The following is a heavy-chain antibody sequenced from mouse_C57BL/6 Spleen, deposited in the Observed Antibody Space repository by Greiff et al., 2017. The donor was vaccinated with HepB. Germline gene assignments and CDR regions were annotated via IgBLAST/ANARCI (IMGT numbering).Heavy chain of an antibody. CDR3: AGPYYGSSYYWYFDV. J-gene: IGHJ1*03. CDR1: GFTFSDYG. V-gene: IGHV5-17*01. Sequence: EVMLVESGGGLVKPGGSLKLSCAASGFTFSDYGMHWVRQAPEKGLEWVAYISSGSSTIYYADTVKGRFTISRDNAKNTLFLQMTSLRAEDTAMYYCAGPYYGSSYYWYFDVWGTGTTVTVSS. CDR2: ISSGSSTI. D-gene: IGHD1-1*01.